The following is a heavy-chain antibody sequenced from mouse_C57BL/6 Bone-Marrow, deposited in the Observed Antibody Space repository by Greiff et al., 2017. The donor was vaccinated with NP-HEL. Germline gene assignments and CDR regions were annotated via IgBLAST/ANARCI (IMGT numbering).Heavy chain of an antibody. J-gene: IGHJ2*01. D-gene: IGHD2-3*01. CDR1: GYSITSGYY. CDR3: ARDPDGYYVYFED. V-gene: IGHV3-6*01. CDR2: ISYDGSN. Sequence: EVKLVESGPGLVKPSQSLSLTCSVTGYSITSGYYWNWIRQFPGNKLEWMGYISYDGSNNYNPSLKNRISITRDTSKNQFFLKLNSVTTEDTATYYCARDPDGYYVYFEDWGKGTTLSASS.